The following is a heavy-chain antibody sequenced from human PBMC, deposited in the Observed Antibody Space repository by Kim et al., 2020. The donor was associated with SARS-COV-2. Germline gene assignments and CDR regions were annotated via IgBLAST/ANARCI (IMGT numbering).Heavy chain of an antibody. CDR1: GYSFTSYW. Sequence: GASLKISCKGSGYSFTSYWISWVRQMPGKGLEWMGRIDPSDSYTNYSPSFQGHVTISADKSISTAYLQWSSLKASDTAMYYCARPGRSSGWYESHGGMDVWGQGTTVTVSS. CDR2: IDPSDSYT. CDR3: ARPGRSSGWYESHGGMDV. D-gene: IGHD6-19*01. V-gene: IGHV5-10-1*01. J-gene: IGHJ6*02.